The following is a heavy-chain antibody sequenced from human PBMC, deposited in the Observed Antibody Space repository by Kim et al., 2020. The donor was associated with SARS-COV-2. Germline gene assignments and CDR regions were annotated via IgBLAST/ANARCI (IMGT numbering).Heavy chain of an antibody. CDR3: ARYRHEHRKNYGSGPTIDY. J-gene: IGHJ4*02. D-gene: IGHD3-10*01. Sequence: RRVTISADTSKNQFSLKLSSVTAADTAVYYCARYRHEHRKNYGSGPTIDYWGQGTLVTVSS. V-gene: IGHV4-34*01.